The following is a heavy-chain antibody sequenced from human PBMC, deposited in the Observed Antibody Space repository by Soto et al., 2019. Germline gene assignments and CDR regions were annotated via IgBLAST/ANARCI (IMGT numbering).Heavy chain of an antibody. J-gene: IGHJ4*02. Sequence: EVQLVESGGGLVQPGGSLRLSCAASGFTFSSYWMHWVRQVPGKGLVWVSRINPDASSIMYADSVKGRFTISKDDAKNTLYLQVNSLRAEDTAVYYCVRGGSANYYGLFYYWGQGTLVTVSS. V-gene: IGHV3-74*03. CDR3: VRGGSANYYGLFYY. CDR2: INPDASSI. D-gene: IGHD1-26*01. CDR1: GFTFSSYW.